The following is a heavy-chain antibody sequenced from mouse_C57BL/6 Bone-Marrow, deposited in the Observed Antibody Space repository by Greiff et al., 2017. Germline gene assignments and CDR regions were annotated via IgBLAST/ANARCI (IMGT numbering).Heavy chain of an antibody. CDR3: ARWSGNYSYYCYY. Sequence: QVQLQQSGAELARPGASVKLSCKDSGYTFTSYGISWVKQRTGQGLEWIGEIYPRSGNTYYNEKFKGKATLTADKSSSTAYMELRRLTSEDSAVYFCARWSGNYSYYCYYWGQGTTLTVSS. CDR2: IYPRSGNT. J-gene: IGHJ2*01. D-gene: IGHD2-1*01. CDR1: GYTFTSYG. V-gene: IGHV1-81*01.